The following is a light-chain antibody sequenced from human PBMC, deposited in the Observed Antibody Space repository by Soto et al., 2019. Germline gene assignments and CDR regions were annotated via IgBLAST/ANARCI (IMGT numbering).Light chain of an antibody. CDR3: QQRSNWPPEWT. V-gene: IGKV3-11*01. CDR2: DAS. CDR1: QSISSN. Sequence: EVVLTQSPVTLSLSPGQRATLSCRASQSISSNLAWYQQNPGQAPRLLISDASNRATGIPARFSGSGSGTDFTLTISSLEPEDFGVYYCQQRSNWPPEWTFGQGTKVDIK. J-gene: IGKJ1*01.